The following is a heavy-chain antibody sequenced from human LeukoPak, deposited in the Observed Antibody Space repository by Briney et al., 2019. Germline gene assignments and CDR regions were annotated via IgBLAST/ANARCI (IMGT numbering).Heavy chain of an antibody. J-gene: IGHJ4*02. V-gene: IGHV3-30*02. Sequence: PGGSLRLSCAASGFTFSSYGMHWVRQAPGRGLEWVAFIRYDGSNKYYADSVKGRFTISRDNSKNTLYLQMNSLSAEDTAVYYCAKDSTPDYYDSSGYFDYWGQGTLVTVSS. CDR3: AKDSTPDYYDSSGYFDY. CDR1: GFTFSSYG. CDR2: IRYDGSNK. D-gene: IGHD3-22*01.